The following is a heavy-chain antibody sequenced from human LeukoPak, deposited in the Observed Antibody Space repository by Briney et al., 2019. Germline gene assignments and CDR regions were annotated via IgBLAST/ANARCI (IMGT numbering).Heavy chain of an antibody. Sequence: SETLSLTCTVSGGSISSSSYYWGWIRQPPGKGLEWIGSIYYSGSTYYNPSLKSRVTISVDTSKNQYSLKLSSVTAADTAVYYCARQIHSSGWYRLYYFDYWGQGTLVTVSS. CDR2: IYYSGST. J-gene: IGHJ4*02. D-gene: IGHD6-19*01. CDR1: GGSISSSSYY. V-gene: IGHV4-39*01. CDR3: ARQIHSSGWYRLYYFDY.